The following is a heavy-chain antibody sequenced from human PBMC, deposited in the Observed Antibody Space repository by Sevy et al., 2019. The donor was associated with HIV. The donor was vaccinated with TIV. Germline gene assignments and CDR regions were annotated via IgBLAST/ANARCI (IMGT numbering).Heavy chain of an antibody. Sequence: GGSLRLSCAASGFTFSSYWMSWVRQAPGKGLEWVANIKQDGSEKYYVDSVKGRFTISRDNAKNSLYLQMNSLRAEDTAVYYCASRRSRMTEYYYYGMGVWGQGTTVSVSS. CDR2: IKQDGSEK. CDR1: GFTFSSYW. J-gene: IGHJ6*02. D-gene: IGHD6-6*01. V-gene: IGHV3-7*01. CDR3: ASRRSRMTEYYYYGMGV.